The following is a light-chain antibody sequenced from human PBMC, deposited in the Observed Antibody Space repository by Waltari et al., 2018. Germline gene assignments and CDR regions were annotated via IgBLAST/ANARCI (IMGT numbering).Light chain of an antibody. Sequence: DIVMTQSPVSLSVTPGEPASIPCSSSQSLLHNIGYNFLDWYLQKPGQSPQLLIYLGSHRASGVPDRFSASGSGTDFTLKISRVEAEDVAVYYCMQALQTPPTFGQGTKVEIK. CDR2: LGS. CDR3: MQALQTPPT. V-gene: IGKV2-28*01. J-gene: IGKJ1*01. CDR1: QSLLHNIGYNF.